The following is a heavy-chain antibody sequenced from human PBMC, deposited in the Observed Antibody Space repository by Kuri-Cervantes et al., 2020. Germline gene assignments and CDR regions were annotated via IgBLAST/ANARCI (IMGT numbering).Heavy chain of an antibody. D-gene: IGHD6-13*01. Sequence: GESLKISCAASGFTVSSNYMSWVRQAPGKGLEWVSAISGSGGSTYYADSVKGRFTISRDNYKNTLYLQMNSLRAEDTAVYYCAKPLSIAAAGGWYFDLWGRGTLVTVSS. J-gene: IGHJ2*01. CDR2: ISGSGGST. V-gene: IGHV3-23*01. CDR3: AKPLSIAAAGGWYFDL. CDR1: GFTVSSNY.